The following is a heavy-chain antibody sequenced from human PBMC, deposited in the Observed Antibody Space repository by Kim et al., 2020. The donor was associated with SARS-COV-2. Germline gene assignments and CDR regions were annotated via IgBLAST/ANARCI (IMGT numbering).Heavy chain of an antibody. Sequence: GGSLRLSCAASGFTFSNAWMSWVRQAPGKGLEWVGRIKRKSDGETTDYAAPVKGRFTISRDDSKNRLYLQMNSLKTEDTAVYYCTTDRATMTLFDYYYYGMDVWGQGTTVTVSS. CDR1: GFTFSNAW. CDR3: TTDRATMTLFDYYYYGMDV. V-gene: IGHV3-15*01. CDR2: IKRKSDGETT. D-gene: IGHD5-12*01. J-gene: IGHJ6*02.